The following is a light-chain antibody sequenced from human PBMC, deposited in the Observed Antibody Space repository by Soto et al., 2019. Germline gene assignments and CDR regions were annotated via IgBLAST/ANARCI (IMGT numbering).Light chain of an antibody. Sequence: QSALTQPRSVSGSPGQSVTISCTGTNSDIGGYNYVSWYQQHPGKAPKVIIYDVNRRPSGVPGRFSGSKSGNTASLTISGLQAEDEADYFCCSFADINLFWVFGGGTKLTVL. CDR1: NSDIGGYNY. CDR2: DVN. V-gene: IGLV2-11*01. CDR3: CSFADINLFWV. J-gene: IGLJ3*02.